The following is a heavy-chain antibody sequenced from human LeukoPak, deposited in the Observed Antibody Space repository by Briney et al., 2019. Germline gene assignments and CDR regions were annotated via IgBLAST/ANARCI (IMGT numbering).Heavy chain of an antibody. V-gene: IGHV3-53*04. J-gene: IGHJ4*02. D-gene: IGHD5-12*01. CDR2: IYSGGST. CDR3: ARGNSGYDLYY. CDR1: GFTVSSNY. Sequence: GGSLRLSCAASGFTVSSNYMSWVRQAPGKGLEWVSVIYSGGSTYYADSVKGRFTISRHNSKNTLYLQMNSLRAEHTAVYYCARGNSGYDLYYWGQGTLVSVSS.